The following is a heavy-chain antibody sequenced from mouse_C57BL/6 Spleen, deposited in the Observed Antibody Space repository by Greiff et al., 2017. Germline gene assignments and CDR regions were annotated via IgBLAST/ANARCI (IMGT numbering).Heavy chain of an antibody. V-gene: IGHV1-53*01. CDR1: GYTFTSYW. D-gene: IGHD2-4*01. CDR2: INPSNGGT. Sequence: VQLQQPGAELVKPGASVKLSCKASGYTFTSYWMHWVKQRPGQGLEWIGNINPSNGGTHYNEQFKGKATLTVDKSSSTTYMHIISLASEDSAVYDWARGYYDGLAYWGQGTLVTVSA. CDR3: ARGYYDGLAY. J-gene: IGHJ3*01.